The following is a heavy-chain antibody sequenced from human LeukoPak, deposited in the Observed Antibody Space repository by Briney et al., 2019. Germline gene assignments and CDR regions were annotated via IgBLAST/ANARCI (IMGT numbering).Heavy chain of an antibody. Sequence: GGSLRLSCAASGFTFSSYSMNWVRQAPGKGLEWVSYISSSSSTIYYADSVKGRFTISRDNAKNSLYLQMNSLRAEDTAVYYCARDAPARFTSYTTPFDYWGQGTLVTVSS. V-gene: IGHV3-48*01. D-gene: IGHD3-16*01. CDR3: ARDAPARFTSYTTPFDY. J-gene: IGHJ4*02. CDR2: ISSSSSTI. CDR1: GFTFSSYS.